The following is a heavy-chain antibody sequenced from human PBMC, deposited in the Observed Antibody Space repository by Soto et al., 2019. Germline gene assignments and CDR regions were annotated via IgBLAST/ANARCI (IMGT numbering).Heavy chain of an antibody. J-gene: IGHJ4*02. CDR1: GFTFSVYR. V-gene: IGHV3-21*01. CDR3: AREGSISMVRGVWAPD. CDR2: ISDGSDYI. Sequence: EVQLVESGGGLVKPGGSLRLSCTASGFTFSVYRMNWVRQAPGKGLEWVSFISDGSDYIYYADSVKGRFTISRDNAKNSLYLQINSLRAEDTAVYYCAREGSISMVRGVWAPDWGQGTLVTVSS. D-gene: IGHD3-10*01.